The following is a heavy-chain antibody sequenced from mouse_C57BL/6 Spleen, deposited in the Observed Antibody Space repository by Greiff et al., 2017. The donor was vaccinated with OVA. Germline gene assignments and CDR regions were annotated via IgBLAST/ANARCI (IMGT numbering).Heavy chain of an antibody. Sequence: VQLQQSGAELARPGASVKLSCKASGYTFTSYGISWVKQRPGQGLEWIGEIYPRSGNTYYNEKFKGKATLTADKSSSTAYMELRSLTSEDSAVYFCARSGYEAYWGQGTLVTVSA. CDR1: GYTFTSYG. V-gene: IGHV1-81*01. CDR3: ARSGYEAY. D-gene: IGHD3-2*02. J-gene: IGHJ3*01. CDR2: IYPRSGNT.